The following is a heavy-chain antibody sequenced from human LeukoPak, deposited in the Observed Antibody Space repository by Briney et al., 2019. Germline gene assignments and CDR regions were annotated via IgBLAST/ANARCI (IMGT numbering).Heavy chain of an antibody. D-gene: IGHD6-13*01. CDR3: AKRYSSSWYMVGVYYYGMDV. J-gene: IGHJ6*02. V-gene: IGHV3-30*18. CDR2: ISYDGSNK. Sequence: GGSLRLSCEASGFTFSGYWMHWVRQAPGKGLEWVAVISYDGSNKYYADSVKGRFTISRDNSKNTPYLQMNSLRAEDTAVYYCAKRYSSSWYMVGVYYYGMDVWGQGTTVTVSS. CDR1: GFTFSGYW.